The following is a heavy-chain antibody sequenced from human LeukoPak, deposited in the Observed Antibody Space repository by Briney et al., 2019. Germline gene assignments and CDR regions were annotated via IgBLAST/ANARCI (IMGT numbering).Heavy chain of an antibody. CDR1: GYSFTGYY. D-gene: IGHD4-11*01. V-gene: IGHV1-2*02. Sequence: GASVKVSCKASGYSFTGYYVHWVRQAPGQGLEWMGWINPNSGDTNYAQKFQGRVTITTDESTSTAYMELSSLRSEDTAVYYCARGWLSNYVPGGPPDVWGKGTTVTVSS. CDR2: INPNSGDT. CDR3: ARGWLSNYVPGGPPDV. J-gene: IGHJ6*04.